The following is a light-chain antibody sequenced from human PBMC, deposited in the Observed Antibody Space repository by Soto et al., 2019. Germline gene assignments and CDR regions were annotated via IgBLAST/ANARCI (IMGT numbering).Light chain of an antibody. CDR2: GAS. CDR3: QQYNNWPPLYT. V-gene: IGKV3-15*01. CDR1: QSISSN. J-gene: IGKJ2*01. Sequence: EIVMTQSPATLSMSPGERATLSCRASQSISSNLAWYQQKPGQAPRLLIYGASTRATGIPARFSGSGSGTDFTLSIRGVQSEDFAIYYCQQYNNWPPLYTFGQGTKLENK.